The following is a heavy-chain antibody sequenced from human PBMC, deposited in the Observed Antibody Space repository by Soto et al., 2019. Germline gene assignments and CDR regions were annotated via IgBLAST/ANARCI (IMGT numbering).Heavy chain of an antibody. Sequence: SDAVSLTCTVSGRSISSNSYYLGFIGQPPGKEMEWIGAIYHSGSTYYHPSLKSRVTISVDTSKNQFSLRLTSLTAADTAVYFCARQTGGFGYYFDYWGQGTQVTVSS. CDR2: IYHSGST. CDR1: GRSISSNSYY. CDR3: ARQTGGFGYYFDY. J-gene: IGHJ4*02. V-gene: IGHV4-39*01. D-gene: IGHD3-16*01.